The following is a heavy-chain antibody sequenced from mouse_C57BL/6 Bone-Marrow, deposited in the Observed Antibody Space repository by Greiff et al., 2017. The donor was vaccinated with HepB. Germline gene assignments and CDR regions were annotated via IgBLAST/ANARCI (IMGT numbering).Heavy chain of an antibody. V-gene: IGHV1-85*01. CDR2: IYPRDGST. CDR3: ARGPYYYCSSLWYFDV. Sequence: VKLMESGPELVKPGASVKLSCKASGYTFTSYDINWVKQRPGQGLEWIGWIYPRDGSTKYNEKFKGKATLTVDTSSSTAYMELHSLTSEDAAVYFCARGPYYYCSSLWYFDVWGTGTTVTVSS. J-gene: IGHJ1*03. D-gene: IGHD1-1*01. CDR1: GYTFTSYD.